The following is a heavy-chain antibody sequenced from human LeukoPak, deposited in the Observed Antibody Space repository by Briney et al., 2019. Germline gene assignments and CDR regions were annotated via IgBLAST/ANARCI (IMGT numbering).Heavy chain of an antibody. CDR3: AKWGAQAGIYRAVDC. CDR2: ISSTGNFI. J-gene: IGHJ4*02. Sequence: GGSLRLSCAASGFMFRDYGMHWVRQAPGKGLEWVSSISSTGNFIYYADPLKGRFTVSRDNAKNSLSLQMNSLRVEDTAVYYCAKWGAQAGIYRAVDCWGRGTLVTVSS. V-gene: IGHV3-21*04. CDR1: GFMFRDYG. D-gene: IGHD3-10*01.